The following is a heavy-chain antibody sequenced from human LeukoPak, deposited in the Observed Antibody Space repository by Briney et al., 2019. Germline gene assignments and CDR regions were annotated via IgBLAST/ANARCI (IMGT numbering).Heavy chain of an antibody. CDR2: ISCSGGST. D-gene: IGHD4-17*01. CDR3: ARDPNGDYIGTFDM. J-gene: IGHJ3*02. Sequence: GGSVRLSCAASEFTFSTYGMSWVRQAPGKGLEWVSSISCSGGSTQYADSVQGRFAISRDNSNNTLYLQMNSLRVGDTAMYFCARDPNGDYIGTFDMWGRGTMVSVSS. V-gene: IGHV3-23*01. CDR1: EFTFSTYG.